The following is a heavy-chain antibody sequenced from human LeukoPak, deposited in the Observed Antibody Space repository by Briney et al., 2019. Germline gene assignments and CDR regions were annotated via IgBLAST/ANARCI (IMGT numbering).Heavy chain of an antibody. CDR3: AREGLTTQDVFDI. CDR2: ISSSSYI. CDR1: GFTFSSYS. V-gene: IGHV3-21*01. Sequence: GGSLRLSCAASGFTFSSYSMNWVRQAPGKGLEWVSSISSSSYIYYADSVKGRFTISRDNAKNSLYLQMNSLRAEDTAVYYCAREGLTTQDVFDIWGQGTMVTVSS. J-gene: IGHJ3*02. D-gene: IGHD1-14*01.